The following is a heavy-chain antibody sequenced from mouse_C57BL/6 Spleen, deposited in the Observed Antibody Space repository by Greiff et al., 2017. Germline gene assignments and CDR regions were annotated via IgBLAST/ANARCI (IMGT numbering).Heavy chain of an antibody. CDR2: ISDGGSYT. CDR3: ARENNNGRSRAMDY. Sequence: EVQGVESGGGLVKPGGSLKLSCAASGFTFSSYAMSWVRQTPEKRLEWVATISDGGSYTNYPDNVKGRFTISRDNAKNNLYLHMSHLKSEDTAMYYCARENNNGRSRAMDYWGQGTSVTVSS. V-gene: IGHV5-4*01. CDR1: GFTFSSYA. J-gene: IGHJ4*01. D-gene: IGHD1-1*01.